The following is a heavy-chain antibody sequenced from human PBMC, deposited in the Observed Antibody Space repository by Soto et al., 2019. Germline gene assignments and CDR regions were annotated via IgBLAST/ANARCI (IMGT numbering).Heavy chain of an antibody. CDR2: IYHSGST. CDR3: AREGYSSSWYPYYFDY. Sequence: SVTLSLTCAVSGGSISSGGYSWSWIRQPPGKGLEWIGYIYHSGSTYYNPSLKSRVTISVDRSKNQFSLKLSSVTAADTAVYYCAREGYSSSWYPYYFDYWGQGTLVTVSS. V-gene: IGHV4-30-2*01. CDR1: GGSISSGGYS. J-gene: IGHJ4*02. D-gene: IGHD6-13*01.